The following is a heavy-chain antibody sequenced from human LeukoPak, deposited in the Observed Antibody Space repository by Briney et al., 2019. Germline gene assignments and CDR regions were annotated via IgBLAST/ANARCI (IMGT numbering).Heavy chain of an antibody. Sequence: SETLSLTCTVSGVSISSYYWSWIRQPPGKGLEWIWYIYYSGSTNYNPSLKSRVTISVDTSKNHFSLKMSSVTAADTAVYYCARVDPDSSSTLEVFAYWGQGTLVTVSS. J-gene: IGHJ4*02. CDR2: IYYSGST. D-gene: IGHD6-6*01. V-gene: IGHV4-59*01. CDR1: GVSISSYY. CDR3: ARVDPDSSSTLEVFAY.